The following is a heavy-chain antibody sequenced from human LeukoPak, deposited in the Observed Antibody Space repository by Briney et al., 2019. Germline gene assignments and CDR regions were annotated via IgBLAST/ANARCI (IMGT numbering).Heavy chain of an antibody. CDR3: ARPGSYYGSGSYLGFDY. CDR1: GYSFTSYW. Sequence: GESLKISCKGSGYSFTSYWIGWVRQMPGKGLEWMGIIYPGDSDTRYSPSFQGQVTISADKSISTAYLQWSSLKASDTAMYYCARPGSYYGSGSYLGFDYWGQGTLVTVSS. D-gene: IGHD3-10*01. CDR2: IYPGDSDT. J-gene: IGHJ4*02. V-gene: IGHV5-51*01.